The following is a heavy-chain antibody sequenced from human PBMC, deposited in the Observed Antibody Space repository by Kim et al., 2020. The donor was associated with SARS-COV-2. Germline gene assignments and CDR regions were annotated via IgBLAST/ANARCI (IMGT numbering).Heavy chain of an antibody. V-gene: IGHV4-39*01. Sequence: SETLSLTCTVSGGSISSSSYYWGWIRQPPGKGLEWIGSIYYSGSTYYNPSLKSRVTISVDTSKNQFSLKLSSVTAADTAVYYCARLWFGGPDYWGQGTLVTVSS. CDR2: IYYSGST. CDR3: ARLWFGGPDY. CDR1: GGSISSSSYY. D-gene: IGHD3-10*01. J-gene: IGHJ4*02.